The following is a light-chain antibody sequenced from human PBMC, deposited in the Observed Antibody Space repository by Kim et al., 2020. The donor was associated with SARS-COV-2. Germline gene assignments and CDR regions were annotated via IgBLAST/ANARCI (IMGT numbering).Light chain of an antibody. Sequence: IVMTQSLATLSVSPGERATLSCRASQSVSNNLAWYQQKPGQAPRLLIYGASTRATGIPARFSGSGSGTEFTLTISSLQSEDFAVYYCQQYNNWPLYTFGQGTKLEI. CDR1: QSVSNN. V-gene: IGKV3-15*01. CDR2: GAS. J-gene: IGKJ2*01. CDR3: QQYNNWPLYT.